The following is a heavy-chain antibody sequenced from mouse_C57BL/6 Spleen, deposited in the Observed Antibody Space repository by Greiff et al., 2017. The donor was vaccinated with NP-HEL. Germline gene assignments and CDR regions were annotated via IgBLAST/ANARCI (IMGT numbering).Heavy chain of an antibody. CDR1: GYTFTGYW. V-gene: IGHV1-9*01. CDR3: ARGDDYAWFAY. CDR2: ILPGSGST. J-gene: IGHJ3*01. Sequence: QVQLQQSGAELMKPGASVKLSCKATGYTFTGYWIEWVKQRPGHGLEWIGEILPGSGSTNYNEKFKGKATFTADPSSNTAYMQLSSLTTEDSAIYYCARGDDYAWFAYWGQGTLVTVSA. D-gene: IGHD2-4*01.